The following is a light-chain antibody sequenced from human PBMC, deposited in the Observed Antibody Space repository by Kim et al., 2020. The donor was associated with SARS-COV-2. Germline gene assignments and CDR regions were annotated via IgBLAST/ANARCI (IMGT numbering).Light chain of an antibody. CDR1: SSDVGSYNL. CDR3: CSYASSSAV. J-gene: IGLJ7*01. V-gene: IGLV2-23*02. Sequence: PGQSITISCTGTSSDVGSYNLVSWYQQHPGKAPKLMIYEVSKRPSGVSNRFSGSKSGNTASLTISGLQAEDEADYYCCSYASSSAVFGGGTQLAVL. CDR2: EVS.